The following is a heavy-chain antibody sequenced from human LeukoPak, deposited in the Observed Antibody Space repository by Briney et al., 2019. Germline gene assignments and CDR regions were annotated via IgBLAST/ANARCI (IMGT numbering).Heavy chain of an antibody. CDR2: ISYDGSNK. J-gene: IGHJ3*02. D-gene: IGHD3-22*01. Sequence: PGGSLRLSCAASGFTFSSYAMHWVRQAPGEGLEWVAVISYDGSNKYYADSVKGRFTISRDNSKNTLYLQMNSLRAEDTAVYYCARDNGDYDSSGYDAFDIWGQGTMVTVSS. V-gene: IGHV3-30-3*01. CDR3: ARDNGDYDSSGYDAFDI. CDR1: GFTFSSYA.